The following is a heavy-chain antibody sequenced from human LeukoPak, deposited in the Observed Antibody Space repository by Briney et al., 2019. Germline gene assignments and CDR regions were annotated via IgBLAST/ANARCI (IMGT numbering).Heavy chain of an antibody. Sequence: ASVKVSCKASGYTFTSYYMHWVRQAPGQGLEWMGIINPSGGSTSYAQKFQGRVTMTTDTSTSTAYMELRSLRSDDTAVYYCARGILTGYFHYYYYYMDVWGKGTTVTVSS. CDR3: ARGILTGYFHYYYYYMDV. CDR2: INPSGGST. CDR1: GYTFTSYY. J-gene: IGHJ6*03. V-gene: IGHV1-46*01. D-gene: IGHD3-9*01.